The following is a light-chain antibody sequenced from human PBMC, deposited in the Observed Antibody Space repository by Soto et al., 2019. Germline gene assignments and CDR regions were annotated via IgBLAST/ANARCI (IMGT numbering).Light chain of an antibody. CDR3: QQYGSSPVYT. CDR2: GAS. Sequence: EIVLTLSPGTLSLSPGESAPLSCRASQSVSSSYLAWYQQKPGQAPRLLIYGASSRATGIPDRFSGSGSGTDFTLTIIRLEPEDFAVYYCQQYGSSPVYTFGQGTTLEIQ. CDR1: QSVSSSY. V-gene: IGKV3-20*01. J-gene: IGKJ2*01.